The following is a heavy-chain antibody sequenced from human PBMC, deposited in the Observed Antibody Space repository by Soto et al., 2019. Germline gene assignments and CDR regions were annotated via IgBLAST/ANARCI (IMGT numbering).Heavy chain of an antibody. D-gene: IGHD6-19*01. CDR1: GFTFSTYS. CDR3: ARERGSGWTFDY. V-gene: IGHV3-48*01. CDR2: ISSSSTI. J-gene: IGHJ4*02. Sequence: EVPLVESGGDLVQPGGSLRLSCAASGFTFSTYSMNWVRQAPGKGLEWVSSISSSSTIYYADSVKGRFTISRDNVQNSLYLQMPSLRAEDTAVYYCARERGSGWTFDYWGQGTLVTVSS.